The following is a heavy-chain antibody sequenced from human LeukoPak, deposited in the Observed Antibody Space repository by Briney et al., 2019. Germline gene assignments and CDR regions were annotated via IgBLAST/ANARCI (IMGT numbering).Heavy chain of an antibody. D-gene: IGHD6-6*01. CDR2: INAGNSNT. J-gene: IGHJ4*02. Sequence: ASVKVSCKASGYTFTSYAMHWVRQAPGQRLEWMGWINAGNSNTKYSQKFQGRVTITRDTSASTAYMELSSLRSEDTAVYYCASTLLAARTYYFDYWGQGTLVTVSS. V-gene: IGHV1-3*01. CDR1: GYTFTSYA. CDR3: ASTLLAARTYYFDY.